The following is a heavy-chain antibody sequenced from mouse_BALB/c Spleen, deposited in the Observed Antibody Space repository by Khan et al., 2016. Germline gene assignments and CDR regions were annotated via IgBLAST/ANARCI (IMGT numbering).Heavy chain of an antibody. Sequence: EVKLLESGGGLVQPGGSLKLSCAASGFDFSRYWMNWVRQAPGLGLEWIGEINPASSTINYTPSLKDKFIITRDNAKNTLYLQMSKVRSEDTALXYCARGGLWASMDYWGQGTSVTVSS. CDR2: INPASSTI. CDR3: ARGGLWASMDY. V-gene: IGHV4-1*02. J-gene: IGHJ4*01. CDR1: GFDFSRYW.